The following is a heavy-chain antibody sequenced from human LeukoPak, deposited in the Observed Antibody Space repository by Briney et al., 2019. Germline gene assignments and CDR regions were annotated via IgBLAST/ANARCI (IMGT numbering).Heavy chain of an antibody. D-gene: IGHD6-13*01. CDR2: ISGSGGST. CDR1: GFTFSSYA. J-gene: IGHJ4*02. V-gene: IGHV3-23*01. Sequence: GGSLRLSCAASGFTFSSYAMSWVRQAPGKGLEWVSAISGSGGSTYYADSVKGPFTNSRDNSKNTLYLHMNSLRAEDTAVYSCAKDRYSSSWFDYWGQGTLVTVSS. CDR3: AKDRYSSSWFDY.